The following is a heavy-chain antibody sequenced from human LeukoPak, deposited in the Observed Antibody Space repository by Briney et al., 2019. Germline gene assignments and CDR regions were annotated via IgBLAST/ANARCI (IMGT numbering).Heavy chain of an antibody. CDR3: ARTPVGFNTVTPTDVRY. Sequence: ASVKASCKASGYTFTSYGISWVRQAPRQGLEWMGWISAYNGNTNHAQKFQGRVTMTTDTSTSTAYMELRSLRSDDTAVYYCARTPVGFNTVTPTDVRYWGQGTLVTVSS. CDR2: ISAYNGNT. D-gene: IGHD4-17*01. CDR1: GYTFTSYG. V-gene: IGHV1-18*01. J-gene: IGHJ4*02.